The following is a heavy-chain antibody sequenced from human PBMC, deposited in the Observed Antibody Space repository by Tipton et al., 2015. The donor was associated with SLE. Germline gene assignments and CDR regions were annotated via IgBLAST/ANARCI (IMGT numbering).Heavy chain of an antibody. V-gene: IGHV4-61*02. CDR2: VYTSGST. J-gene: IGHJ4*02. CDR3: ARADGYSYGLDYFDY. D-gene: IGHD5-18*01. CDR1: GGSISSGGYY. Sequence: TLSLTCTVSGGSISSGGYYWSWIRQPAGKGLEWVGRVYTSGSTNYNPSLKSRVTISVDTSKNQFSLKLSSVTAADTAVYYCARADGYSYGLDYFDYWGQGTLVTVSS.